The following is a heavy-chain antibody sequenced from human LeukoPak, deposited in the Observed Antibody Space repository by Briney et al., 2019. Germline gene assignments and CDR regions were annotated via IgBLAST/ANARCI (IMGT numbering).Heavy chain of an antibody. Sequence: SVKVSCKASGYTFTSYAISWVRQAPGQGLEWMGGTIPIFGTANYAQKFQGRVTITADESTSTAYMELSSLRSEDTAVYYCAREGLYGQYCSSTSCYMSYWGQGTLVTVSS. V-gene: IGHV1-69*13. CDR2: TIPIFGTA. CDR1: GYTFTSYA. CDR3: AREGLYGQYCSSTSCYMSY. J-gene: IGHJ4*02. D-gene: IGHD2-2*02.